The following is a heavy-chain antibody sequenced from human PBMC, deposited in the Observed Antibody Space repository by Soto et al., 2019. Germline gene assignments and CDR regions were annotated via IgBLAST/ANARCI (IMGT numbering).Heavy chain of an antibody. CDR1: GGTFNRYA. J-gene: IGHJ6*02. Sequence: QVQLVQSGAEVKKPGSSVKVSCKASGGTFNRYAISWVRQAPGQGLEWMGGIIPIFGIGNDAQRFQGRVTITADESTGTAYMELSSLISEDTGVYYCARSAITLFGVVSIPPHYYSEMDVWGQGTTVTVSS. CDR3: ARSAITLFGVVSIPPHYYSEMDV. CDR2: IIPIFGIG. V-gene: IGHV1-69*01. D-gene: IGHD3-3*01.